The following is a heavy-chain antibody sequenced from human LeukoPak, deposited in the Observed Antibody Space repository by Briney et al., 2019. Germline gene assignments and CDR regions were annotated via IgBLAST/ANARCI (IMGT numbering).Heavy chain of an antibody. CDR3: ARALYAPTYYFDY. Sequence: VASVKVSCKASGYTFTGYYMHWVRQAPGQGLEWMGWISAYNGNTNYAQKLQGRVTMTTDTSTSTAYMELRSLRSDDTAVYYCARALYAPTYYFDYWGQGTLVTVSS. CDR1: GYTFTGYY. CDR2: ISAYNGNT. V-gene: IGHV1-18*04. D-gene: IGHD2/OR15-2a*01. J-gene: IGHJ4*02.